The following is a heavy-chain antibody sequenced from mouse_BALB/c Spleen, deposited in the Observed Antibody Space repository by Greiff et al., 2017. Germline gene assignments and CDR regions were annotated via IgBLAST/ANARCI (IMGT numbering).Heavy chain of an antibody. V-gene: IGHV1-69*02. CDR2: IYPSDSYT. D-gene: IGHD1-2*01. Sequence: QVHVKQPGAELVRPGASVKLSCKASGYTFTSYWINWVKQRPGQGLEWIGNIYPSDSYTNYNQKFKDKATLTVDKSSSTAYMQLSSPTSEDSAVYYCTRSILRLPDAMDYWGQGTSVTVSS. CDR3: TRSILRLPDAMDY. CDR1: GYTFTSYW. J-gene: IGHJ4*01.